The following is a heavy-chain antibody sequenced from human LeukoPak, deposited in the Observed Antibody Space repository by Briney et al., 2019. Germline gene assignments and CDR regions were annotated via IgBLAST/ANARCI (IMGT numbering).Heavy chain of an antibody. CDR2: ISSSSSYI. CDR1: GFTVSSYS. CDR3: ARVPVLRYFDWPGDAFDI. V-gene: IGHV3-21*01. Sequence: GGSLRLSCAASGFTVSSYSMNWVRQAPGKGLEWVSSISSSSSYIYYADSVKGRFTISRDNAKNSLYLQMNSLRAEDTAVYYCARVPVLRYFDWPGDAFDIWGQGTMVTVSS. D-gene: IGHD3-9*01. J-gene: IGHJ3*02.